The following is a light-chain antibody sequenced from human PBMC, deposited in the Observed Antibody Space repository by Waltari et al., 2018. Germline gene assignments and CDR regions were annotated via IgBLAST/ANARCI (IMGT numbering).Light chain of an antibody. CDR3: SSYAGSNNYV. J-gene: IGLJ1*01. V-gene: IGLV2-8*01. CDR2: EVT. Sequence: QSALTQPPSASGSPGQSVTISCTGTSSDVGAYNYVSWYQPHPGKAPKLMIYEVTKRPSGVPDPFSGSKSGNTASLTVSGLQAEDEADYYCSSYAGSNNYVFGTGTKVTVL. CDR1: SSDVGAYNY.